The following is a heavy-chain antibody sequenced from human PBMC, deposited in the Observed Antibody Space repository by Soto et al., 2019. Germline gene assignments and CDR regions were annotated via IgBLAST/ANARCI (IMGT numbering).Heavy chain of an antibody. CDR3: AVAVAGPTAIGY. CDR1: GFTFSSYW. D-gene: IGHD6-19*01. J-gene: IGHJ4*02. CDR2: INRDESST. V-gene: IGHV3-74*01. Sequence: EVQLVESGGGLVQPGGSLRLSCAASGFTFSSYWMHWVRQAQGKGLVWVSRINRDESSTTYADSVKGRFTISRDNAKNTLFLQMNSLRAENTAVYYCAVAVAGPTAIGYWGQGTLVTVSS.